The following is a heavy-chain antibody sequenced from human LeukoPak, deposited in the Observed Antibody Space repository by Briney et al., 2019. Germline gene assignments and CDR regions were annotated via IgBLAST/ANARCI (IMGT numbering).Heavy chain of an antibody. D-gene: IGHD3-10*01. V-gene: IGHV4-61*02. CDR3: ASGITMVRGVISAFDI. CDR2: IYTSGST. J-gene: IGHJ3*02. CDR1: GGSISSGSYY. Sequence: SETLSLTCTVSGGSISSGSYYWSWIRQPAGKGLEWIGRIYTSGSTNYNPSLKSRVTISVDTSKNQFSLKLSSVTAADTAVYYCASGITMVRGVISAFDIWGQGTMVTVSS.